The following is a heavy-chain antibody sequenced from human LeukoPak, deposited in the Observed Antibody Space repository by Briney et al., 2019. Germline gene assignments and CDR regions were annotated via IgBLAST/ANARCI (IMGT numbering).Heavy chain of an antibody. CDR1: GYIFTTYG. V-gene: IGHV1-18*01. D-gene: IGHD3-9*01. Sequence: ASVKVSCKASGYIFTTYGISWMRQAPGQRLEWMGWISTHNGNTNYAQNLQGRVTMTTDTSTSTAYMELRSLRSDDTAVYYCARSPDILTGEKFDYWGQGTLVTVSS. J-gene: IGHJ4*02. CDR2: ISTHNGNT. CDR3: ARSPDILTGEKFDY.